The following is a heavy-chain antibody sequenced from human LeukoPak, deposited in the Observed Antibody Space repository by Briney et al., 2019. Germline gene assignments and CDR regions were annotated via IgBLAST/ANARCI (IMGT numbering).Heavy chain of an antibody. J-gene: IGHJ4*02. D-gene: IGHD3-10*01. CDR3: ARDHPGFITMVRGVVDY. V-gene: IGHV3-33*01. Sequence: PGGSLRLSCAASGFTFSSYGMHWVRQAPGKGLEWVAVIWYDGSNKYYADSVKGRFTISRDNSKNTLYLQMNSLRAEDTAVYYCARDHPGFITMVRGVVDYWGQGTLVTVSS. CDR2: IWYDGSNK. CDR1: GFTFSSYG.